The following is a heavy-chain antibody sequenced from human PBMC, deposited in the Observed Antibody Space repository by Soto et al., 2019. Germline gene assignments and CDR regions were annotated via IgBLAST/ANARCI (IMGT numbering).Heavy chain of an antibody. J-gene: IGHJ4*02. CDR1: GYSFTSYW. CDR3: ARHVGRDSICYYVTRSPCGCMVY. Sequence: GESLKISCKGSGYSFTSYWIGWVRQMPGKGLEWMGIIYPGDSDTRYSPSFQGQVTLSADKSISTAYLQWSSLKDSDTAMCYCARHVGRDSICYYVTRSPCGCMVYWGQGTLVTVSS. D-gene: IGHD3-22*01. V-gene: IGHV5-51*01. CDR2: IYPGDSDT.